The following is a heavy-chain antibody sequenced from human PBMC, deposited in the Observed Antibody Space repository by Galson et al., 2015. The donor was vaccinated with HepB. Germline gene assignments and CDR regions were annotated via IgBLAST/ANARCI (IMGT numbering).Heavy chain of an antibody. CDR3: ARARDCIRGSCYEDN. CDR2: IGSSSTTI. CDR1: GFPFSTYS. V-gene: IGHV3-48*04. D-gene: IGHD2-15*01. J-gene: IGHJ4*02. Sequence: SLRLSCAASGFPFSTYSMTWVRQAPGKGLEWVSTIGSSSTTIYYADSVKGRFTISRDNAQDSLYLHMNSLRVEDTAVYYCARARDCIRGSCYEDNWGQGTLVTVSS.